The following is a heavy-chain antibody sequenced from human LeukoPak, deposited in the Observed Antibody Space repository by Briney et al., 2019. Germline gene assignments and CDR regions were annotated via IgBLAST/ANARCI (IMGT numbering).Heavy chain of an antibody. J-gene: IGHJ4*02. Sequence: GGSLILSCAASGFTFSSYAMSWVRQAPGKGVEWVSTINSWGTSTYYADSVKGRFTISRDNSKNTLYLQMNSLRAEDTAVYYCAKGGDAAMFIGDYWGEGTLVTVSS. CDR1: GFTFSSYA. CDR3: AKGGDAAMFIGDY. D-gene: IGHD5-18*01. CDR2: INSWGTST. V-gene: IGHV3-23*01.